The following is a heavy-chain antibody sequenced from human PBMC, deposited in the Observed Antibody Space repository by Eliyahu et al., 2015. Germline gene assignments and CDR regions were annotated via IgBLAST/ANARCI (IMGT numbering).Heavy chain of an antibody. J-gene: IGHJ6*02. D-gene: IGHD6-6*01. Sequence: QVQLQQWGAGLLKPSETLSXTCAVYGGSFXGYYWSWIRQPPGKGLEWIGXINHSGSTNYHPSLKSRVTISVDTSKNQXSLKLSSVXAADTAVYYCARGGLAARRYYYYYYGMDVWGQGTTVTVSS. CDR3: ARGGLAARRYYYYYYGMDV. CDR1: GGSFXGYY. V-gene: IGHV4-34*01. CDR2: INHSGST.